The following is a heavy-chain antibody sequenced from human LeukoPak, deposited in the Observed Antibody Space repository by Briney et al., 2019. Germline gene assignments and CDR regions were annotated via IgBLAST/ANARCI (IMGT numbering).Heavy chain of an antibody. CDR1: GGSISSSSYY. Sequence: PSETLSLTCTVSGGSISSSSYYWGWIRQPPGKGREWIGIIYYSGSTYYNPSLKGRVTISVDTAKNHLYLKLSCVNAADTAVYYCARYVWGSYPTFVDYWGQGTLVTVSS. D-gene: IGHD3-16*02. CDR3: ARYVWGSYPTFVDY. J-gene: IGHJ4*02. V-gene: IGHV4-39*02. CDR2: IYYSGST.